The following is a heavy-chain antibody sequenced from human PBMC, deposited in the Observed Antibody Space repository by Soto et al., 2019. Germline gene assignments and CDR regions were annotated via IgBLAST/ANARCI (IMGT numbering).Heavy chain of an antibody. D-gene: IGHD4-17*01. V-gene: IGHV3-23*01. J-gene: IGHJ6*02. CDR2: SSGGGGST. CDR3: AKERTTVDYHYGMDV. Sequence: EVQLLESGGGLVQPGGSLRLSCAASGFTFSSYAMTWVRQAPGKGLEWVSGSSGGGGSTYYADSVKGRFTISRDNSKNTLCLQMNSLRAEDTAVYYCAKERTTVDYHYGMDVWGQGTTVTVSS. CDR1: GFTFSSYA.